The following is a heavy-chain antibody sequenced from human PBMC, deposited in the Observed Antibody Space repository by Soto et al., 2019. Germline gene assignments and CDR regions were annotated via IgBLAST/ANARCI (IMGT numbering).Heavy chain of an antibody. CDR3: AKVGQWLVDYYYYYYMDV. CDR2: ISYDGSNK. Sequence: GASLRLSCAASGFTFSSYGMHWVRQAPGKGLEWVAVISYDGSNKYYADSVKGRFTISRDNSKNTLYLQMNSLRAEDTAVYYCAKVGQWLVDYYYYYYMDVWGKGTTVTVSS. CDR1: GFTFSSYG. D-gene: IGHD6-19*01. V-gene: IGHV3-30*18. J-gene: IGHJ6*03.